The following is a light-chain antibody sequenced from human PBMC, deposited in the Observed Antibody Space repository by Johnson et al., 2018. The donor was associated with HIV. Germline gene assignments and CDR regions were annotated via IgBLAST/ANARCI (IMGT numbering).Light chain of an antibody. CDR1: SSNIGNNY. J-gene: IGLJ1*01. V-gene: IGLV1-51*01. CDR3: GIWDSSLSSYV. CDR2: DNN. Sequence: QSVLTQPPSVSAAPGQKVTISCSGSSSNIGNNYVSWYQQLPGTAPKLLIHDNNKRPSGIPDRFSGSKSGTSATLDITALQTGDEADYYSGIWDSSLSSYVFGTGTKVAVL.